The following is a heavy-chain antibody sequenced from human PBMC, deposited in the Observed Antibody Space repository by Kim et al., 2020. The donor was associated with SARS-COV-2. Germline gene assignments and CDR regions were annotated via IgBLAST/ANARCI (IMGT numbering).Heavy chain of an antibody. CDR3: AKVFTWFDP. V-gene: IGHV3-74*01. Sequence: TTYADSVKGRFTSSRDNEKNTLYLQMNSLTAEDTAVYFCAKVFTWFDPWGQGTLVAVSS. J-gene: IGHJ5*02. D-gene: IGHD3-16*01. CDR2: T.